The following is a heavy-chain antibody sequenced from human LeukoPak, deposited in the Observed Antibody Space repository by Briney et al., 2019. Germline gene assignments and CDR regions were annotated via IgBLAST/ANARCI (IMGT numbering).Heavy chain of an antibody. CDR2: IRSNSDGGTI. CDR1: GFTFSSYA. Sequence: GGSLRLSCAASGFTFSSYAMSWVRQAPGKGLEWVGRIRSNSDGGTIDYAAPVKGRFTLSRDDSKTTLYLQMNSLQTEDTAVYYCATGFYDSTWGQGTLVTVSS. V-gene: IGHV3-15*01. J-gene: IGHJ5*02. CDR3: ATGFYDST. D-gene: IGHD3-22*01.